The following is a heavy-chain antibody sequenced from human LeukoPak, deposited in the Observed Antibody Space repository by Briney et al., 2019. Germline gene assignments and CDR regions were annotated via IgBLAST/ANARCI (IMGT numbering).Heavy chain of an antibody. Sequence: KSSQTLSLTCTVSGGSISSGDYYWSWIRQPPGKGLEWIGYIYYSGSTYYNPSLKSRVTISVDTSKNQLSLKLSSVTAADTAVYYCARDCSSTSCYRNLDAFDIWGQGTMVTVSS. CDR1: GGSISSGDYY. CDR2: IYYSGST. J-gene: IGHJ3*02. D-gene: IGHD2-2*01. V-gene: IGHV4-30-4*08. CDR3: ARDCSSTSCYRNLDAFDI.